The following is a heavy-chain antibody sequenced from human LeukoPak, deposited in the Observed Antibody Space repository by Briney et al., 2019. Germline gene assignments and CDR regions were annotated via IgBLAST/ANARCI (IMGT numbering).Heavy chain of an antibody. V-gene: IGHV4-59*01. J-gene: IGHJ4*02. CDR3: ARQGYKSGWYPTFDF. CDR1: GGSFSTYY. Sequence: SETLSLTCTVSGGSFSTYYWSWIRRPPGKGLEWIGHVYYAGITDYNPSLQSRVTISVDPSRNQLSLKLNSVTAADTAVYYCARQGYKSGWYPTFDFWGPGTQVIVSS. D-gene: IGHD6-19*01. CDR2: VYYAGIT.